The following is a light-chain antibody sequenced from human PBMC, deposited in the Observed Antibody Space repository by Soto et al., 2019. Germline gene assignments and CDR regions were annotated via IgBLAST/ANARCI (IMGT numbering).Light chain of an antibody. V-gene: IGLV1-44*01. J-gene: IGLJ1*01. CDR3: GAWDESLNGYV. CDR1: SPNIGINT. Sequence: QSVLTQPPSASGTPGQRVTISCSGGSPNIGINTVNWYQQLPGTAPKVLIYTDNERPSGVPDRFSGSKSGTSASLAINGLQSGDEADYYCGAWDESLNGYVFGTGTKVTV. CDR2: TDN.